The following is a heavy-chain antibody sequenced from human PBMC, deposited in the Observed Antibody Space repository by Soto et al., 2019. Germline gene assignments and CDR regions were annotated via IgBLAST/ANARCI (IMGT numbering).Heavy chain of an antibody. Sequence: KPSETLSLTCSVSGYSISRGYYWGWIRQPPGKGLEWIGSIYHSGSTYHNPSLKSRVTISVDTSKNHFSLRLSPVTAADTAVYYCTRDRSSGWFGGQNNWFDPWGQGTLVTVSS. CDR2: IYHSGST. CDR3: TRDRSSGWFGGQNNWFDP. D-gene: IGHD6-19*01. CDR1: GYSISRGYY. J-gene: IGHJ5*02. V-gene: IGHV4-38-2*02.